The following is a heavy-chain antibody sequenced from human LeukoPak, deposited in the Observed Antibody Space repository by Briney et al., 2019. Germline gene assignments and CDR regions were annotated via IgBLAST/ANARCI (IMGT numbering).Heavy chain of an antibody. J-gene: IGHJ6*02. CDR2: IYHSRST. Sequence: SETLSLTCTVSGGSIRSSYYYWGWIRQPPGKGLEWIGYIYHSRSTYYNPSLKSRVTISVDRSKNQFSLKLSSVTAADTAVYYCARANYYYGMDVWGQGTTVTVSS. V-gene: IGHV4-30-2*01. CDR1: GGSIRSSYYY. CDR3: ARANYYYGMDV.